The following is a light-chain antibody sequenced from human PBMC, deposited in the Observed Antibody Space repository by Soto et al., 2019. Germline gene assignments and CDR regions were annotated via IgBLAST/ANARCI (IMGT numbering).Light chain of an antibody. CDR3: QQRSNWPT. CDR2: GAS. CDR1: QSVTSK. J-gene: IGKJ4*01. Sequence: EVVLTQSPGTLSLSPGDRATLSCGASQSVTSKLAWYQQKPGQAPRLLISGASNRAPGIPARFSGSGSGTDFTLTISSLEPEDFAVYYCQQRSNWPTFGGGTKVDIK. V-gene: IGKV3-11*01.